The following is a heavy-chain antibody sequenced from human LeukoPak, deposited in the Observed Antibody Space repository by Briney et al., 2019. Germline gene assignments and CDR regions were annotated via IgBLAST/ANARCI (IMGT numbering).Heavy chain of an antibody. J-gene: IGHJ6*03. CDR1: GFTFSNSW. CDR2: IKPDGSAQ. V-gene: IGHV3-7*01. Sequence: GESLRLSCAASGFTFSNSWMSWVRQAPGKGLEWVATIKPDGSAQYYVDSVKGRFTISRDNSKNSLYLQMNSLRAEDTAVYYCARARDIVVVPAATGYYYMDVWGKGTTVTVSS. CDR3: ARARDIVVVPAATGYYYMDV. D-gene: IGHD2-2*01.